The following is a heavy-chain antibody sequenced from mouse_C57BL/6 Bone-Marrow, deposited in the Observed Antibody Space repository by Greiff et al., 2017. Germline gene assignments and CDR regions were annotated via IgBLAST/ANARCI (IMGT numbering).Heavy chain of an antibody. CDR3: ARGGSMDY. CDR1: GFTFSSYA. Sequence: EVMLVESGGGLVKPGGSLKLSCAASGFTFSSYAMSWVRQTPDKRLEWVATISDGGSYTYYPDNVKGRFTISRDNAKNNLYLQMSHLKSEDTAMYYCARGGSMDYWGQGTTLTVSS. CDR2: ISDGGSYT. J-gene: IGHJ2*01. V-gene: IGHV5-4*03. D-gene: IGHD2-10*02.